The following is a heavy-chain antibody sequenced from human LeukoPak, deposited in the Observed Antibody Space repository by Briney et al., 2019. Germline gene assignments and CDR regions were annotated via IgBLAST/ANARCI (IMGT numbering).Heavy chain of an antibody. CDR2: IRYDGSNK. J-gene: IGHJ4*02. Sequence: GGSLRLSCAASGFTFSSYGMHWVRQAPGKGLEWVAFIRYDGSNKYYADSVKGRFTISRDNSKNTLYLQMNSLRAEDTAVYYCAKDFAQQLVGGYFDYWGQGTLVTVSS. CDR3: AKDFAQQLVGGYFDY. V-gene: IGHV3-30*02. CDR1: GFTFSSYG. D-gene: IGHD6-13*01.